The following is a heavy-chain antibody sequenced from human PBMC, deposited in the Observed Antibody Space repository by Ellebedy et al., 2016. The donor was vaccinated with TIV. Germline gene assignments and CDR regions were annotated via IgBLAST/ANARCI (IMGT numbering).Heavy chain of an antibody. V-gene: IGHV4-34*01. D-gene: IGHD5-12*01. J-gene: IGHJ4*02. CDR1: GGSFSGYY. CDR3: AATMRDY. Sequence: SETLSLTXAVYGGSFSGYYWSWIRQPPGKGLEWIGEINHSGSTNYNPSLKSRVTISVDTSKNQFSLKLSSVTAADTAVYYCAATMRDYWGQGTLVTVSS. CDR2: INHSGST.